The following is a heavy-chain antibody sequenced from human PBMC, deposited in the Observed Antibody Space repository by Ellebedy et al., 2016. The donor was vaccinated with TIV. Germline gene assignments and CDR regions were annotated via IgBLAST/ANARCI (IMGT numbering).Heavy chain of an antibody. J-gene: IGHJ1*01. CDR3: ARGAGGSRSTEYFQH. D-gene: IGHD3-16*01. V-gene: IGHV5-51*01. Sequence: GESLKISCKGSGYSFTSYWIGCVRQMPGKGLEWMGIIHPGDSVTRYSPSFQGQVTISADKSISTAYLQWSSLKASDTAMYYCARGAGGSRSTEYFQHWGQGTLVTVSS. CDR2: IHPGDSVT. CDR1: GYSFTSYW.